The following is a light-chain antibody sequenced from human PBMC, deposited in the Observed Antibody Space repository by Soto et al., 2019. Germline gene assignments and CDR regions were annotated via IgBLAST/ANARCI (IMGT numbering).Light chain of an antibody. CDR1: QSISSNY. V-gene: IGKV3-20*01. CDR2: GAS. Sequence: EIVLTQSPGTLSLSPGERATLSCRASQSISSNYLAWFQQKPGQAPRLLIYGASNRATGIPDRFSGSGSATDFTLTISRLEPEDFAVYYCQQYGTSPPTYTVGQGTKLEIK. J-gene: IGKJ2*01. CDR3: QQYGTSPPTYT.